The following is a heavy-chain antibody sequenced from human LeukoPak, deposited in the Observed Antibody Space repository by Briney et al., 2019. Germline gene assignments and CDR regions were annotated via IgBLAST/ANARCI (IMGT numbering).Heavy chain of an antibody. CDR2: IRYDGSNK. Sequence: GGSLRLSCAASGFTFSSYGMHWVRQAPGKGLEWVAFIRYDGSNKYYADSVKGRFTISRDNSKNTVSLQMNSLRAEDTAVYYCGRTLPWNYGFDYWGQGTLVTVSS. CDR1: GFTFSSYG. V-gene: IGHV3-30*02. CDR3: GRTLPWNYGFDY. J-gene: IGHJ4*02. D-gene: IGHD1-7*01.